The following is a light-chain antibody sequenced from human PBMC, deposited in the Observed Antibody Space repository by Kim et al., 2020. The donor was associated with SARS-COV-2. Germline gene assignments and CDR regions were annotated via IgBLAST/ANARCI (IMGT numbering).Light chain of an antibody. Sequence: SATVGDRVTITCQARQSISNYLNWYQQEPGKAPKLLIYAASSLQSGVSSRFSGSGSGTDFTLTIGSLQPEDFATYFCQQSYKTPFSFGQGTKLEIK. CDR3: QQSYKTPFS. J-gene: IGKJ2*03. CDR1: QSISNY. V-gene: IGKV1-39*01. CDR2: AAS.